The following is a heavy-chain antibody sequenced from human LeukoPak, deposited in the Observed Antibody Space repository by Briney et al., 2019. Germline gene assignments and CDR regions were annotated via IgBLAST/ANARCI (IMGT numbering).Heavy chain of an antibody. CDR1: GFIFSNYN. D-gene: IGHD5-18*01. Sequence: AGGSLRLSCAASGFIFSNYNMNWARQTPGKGLEWLSYISSSSGTIYYADSVKGRFTISGDNAKNSLYLQMNSLRAEDTAVYYCARALGYSYGYAVDYWGQGTLVTVSS. CDR2: ISSSSGTI. V-gene: IGHV3-48*01. CDR3: ARALGYSYGYAVDY. J-gene: IGHJ4*02.